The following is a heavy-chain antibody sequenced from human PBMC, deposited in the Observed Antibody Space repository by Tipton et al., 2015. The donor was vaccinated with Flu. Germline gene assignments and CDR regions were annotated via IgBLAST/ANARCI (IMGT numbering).Heavy chain of an antibody. D-gene: IGHD3-10*01. CDR1: GFTFSDYS. CDR3: ARDSDYGSGSYWIDY. J-gene: IGHJ4*02. Sequence: GSLRLSCACSGFTFSDYSMNWIRQAPGKGLEWVSYITTGDRTIYYADSVKGRFTISRDNAKNSLYLQMNSLRAEDTAVYYCARDSDYGSGSYWIDYWGQGTLAIVSS. CDR2: ITTGDRTI. V-gene: IGHV3-11*04.